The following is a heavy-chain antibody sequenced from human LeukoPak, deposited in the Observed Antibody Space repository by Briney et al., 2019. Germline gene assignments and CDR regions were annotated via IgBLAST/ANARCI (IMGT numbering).Heavy chain of an antibody. CDR3: ARHLTTVTSYYFDC. D-gene: IGHD4-17*01. CDR1: GGSISSSSYY. V-gene: IGHV4-39*01. CDR2: IYYSGST. Sequence: SETLSLTCTVSGGSISSSSYYWGWIRQPPGKGLEWIGSIYYSGSTYYNPSLKSRVTISVDTSKNQFSLKLSSVTAADTAVYYCARHLTTVTSYYFDCWGQGTLVTVSS. J-gene: IGHJ4*02.